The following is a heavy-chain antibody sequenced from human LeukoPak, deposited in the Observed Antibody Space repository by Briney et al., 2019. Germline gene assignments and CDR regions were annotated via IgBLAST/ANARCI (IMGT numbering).Heavy chain of an antibody. J-gene: IGHJ5*02. CDR1: GFTFSSDW. CDR2: IKQDGSEK. D-gene: IGHD3-3*01. V-gene: IGHV3-7*01. CDR3: ARARAPPPYYDFWSGYSTKNWFDP. Sequence: GGSLRLSCAASGFTFSSDWMSWGRQAPGKGLERVSNIKQDGSEKSYVGSVKGRFTIYRDNAKNSLYLQMNSLRAEDTAVYSCARARAPPPYYDFWSGYSTKNWFDPWGQGTLVTVSS.